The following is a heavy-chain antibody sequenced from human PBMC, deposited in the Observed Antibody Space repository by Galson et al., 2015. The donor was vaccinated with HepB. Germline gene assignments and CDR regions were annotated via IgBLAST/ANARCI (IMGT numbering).Heavy chain of an antibody. Sequence: QSGAEVKKPGESLKISCKGSGYSFTSYWIGWVRQMPGKGLEWMGIIYPGDSDTRYSPSFQGQVTISADKSISTAYLQWSSLKASDTAMYYCARQIEQQLDLAWFDPWGQGTLVTVSS. CDR2: IYPGDSDT. CDR3: ARQIEQQLDLAWFDP. J-gene: IGHJ5*02. D-gene: IGHD6-13*01. CDR1: GYSFTSYW. V-gene: IGHV5-51*01.